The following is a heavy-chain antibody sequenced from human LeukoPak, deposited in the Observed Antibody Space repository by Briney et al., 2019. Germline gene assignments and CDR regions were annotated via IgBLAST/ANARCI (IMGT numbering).Heavy chain of an antibody. J-gene: IGHJ3*02. D-gene: IGHD4-11*01. V-gene: IGHV4-59*08. CDR1: GDSISSSY. Sequence: SETLSLICTVSGDSISSSYWSWVRQPPGKGLEWIGDIYYSGSTNYNPSLKSRVTISVDTSKNQFSLKLSSVTAADTAVYYCARQYYRHAFDIWGQGTMVTVSS. CDR2: IYYSGST. CDR3: ARQYYRHAFDI.